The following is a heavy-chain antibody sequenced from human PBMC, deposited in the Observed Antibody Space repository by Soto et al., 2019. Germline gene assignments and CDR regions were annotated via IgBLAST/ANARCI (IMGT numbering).Heavy chain of an antibody. CDR3: ARVDTAIKVGY. D-gene: IGHD5-18*01. V-gene: IGHV4-30-4*01. CDR1: GGSISSGDYY. Sequence: PSETLSLTCTVSGGSISSGDYYWSWIRQPPGKGLEWIGYIYYSGSTYYNPSLKSRVTISVDTSKNQFSLKLSSVTAADTAVYYCARVDTAIKVGYWGQGTLVTVSS. J-gene: IGHJ4*02. CDR2: IYYSGST.